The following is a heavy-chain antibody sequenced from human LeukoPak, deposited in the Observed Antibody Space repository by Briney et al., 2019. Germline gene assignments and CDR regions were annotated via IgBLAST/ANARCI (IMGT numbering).Heavy chain of an antibody. Sequence: GGSLRLSCAASGFTFSTYGIHWVRQAPGKGLEWVAAIWPDGSYKYYADSVKGRFTISRDNSKNTVYLQMNTLRDEDTTVYYCARAVGPFDYWGQGTLVTVSS. V-gene: IGHV3-33*01. CDR2: IWPDGSYK. CDR1: GFTFSTYG. D-gene: IGHD3-16*01. CDR3: ARAVGPFDY. J-gene: IGHJ4*02.